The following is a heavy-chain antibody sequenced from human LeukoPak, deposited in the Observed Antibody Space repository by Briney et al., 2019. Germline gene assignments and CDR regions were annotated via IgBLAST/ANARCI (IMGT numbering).Heavy chain of an antibody. D-gene: IGHD6-13*01. V-gene: IGHV3-30*04. CDR2: ISYDESNK. CDR3: AIPGIAAAGETYLDY. CDR1: GFTFSSYA. J-gene: IGHJ4*02. Sequence: GRSLRLSCAASGFTFSSYAMHWVRQAPGKGLEWVAVISYDESNKYYADSVKGRFTISRDNSKNTLYLQVDSPRAEDTAVYYCAIPGIAAAGETYLDYWGQGTLVTVSS.